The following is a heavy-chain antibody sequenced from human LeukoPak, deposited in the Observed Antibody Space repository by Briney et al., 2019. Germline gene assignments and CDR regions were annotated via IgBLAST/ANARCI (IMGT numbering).Heavy chain of an antibody. CDR2: ISAYNGNT. V-gene: IGHV1-18*01. Sequence: GASVKVSCKASGYTFTSYGISWVRQAPGQGLEWMGWISAYNGNTNFAQKLQGRVTMTTDTSTSTAYMELRSLRSDDTAVYYCARKVHDYYGDYFDYWGQGTLVTVSS. J-gene: IGHJ4*02. D-gene: IGHD3-10*01. CDR1: GYTFTSYG. CDR3: ARKVHDYYGDYFDY.